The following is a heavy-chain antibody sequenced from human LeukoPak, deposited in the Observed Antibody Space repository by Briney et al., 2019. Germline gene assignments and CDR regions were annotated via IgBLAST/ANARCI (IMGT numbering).Heavy chain of an antibody. V-gene: IGHV4-59*11. CDR3: ASRQFCGSDCPTTYFDH. D-gene: IGHD2-21*02. CDR2: AYYSGST. Sequence: SETLSRTCSGSGDSISNHNWSWIAHAPRNELECMVFAYYSGSTHYNTNLMNRVIISVEPSKTQFSLTVTSDTDADTAVYYCASRQFCGSDCPTTYFDHWGQGPLVPVSS. CDR1: GDSISNHN. J-gene: IGHJ4*02.